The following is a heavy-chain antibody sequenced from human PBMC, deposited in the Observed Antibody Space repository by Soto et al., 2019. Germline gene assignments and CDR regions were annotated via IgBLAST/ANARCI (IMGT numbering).Heavy chain of an antibody. D-gene: IGHD2-2*01. CDR1: GGSISSGGYY. CDR3: AREYQLLPRGWFDH. J-gene: IGHJ5*02. V-gene: IGHV4-31*03. CDR2: IYYSGST. Sequence: TLSLTCTVSGGSISSGGYYWSWIRQHPGKGLEWIGYIYYSGSTYYNPSLKSRVTISVDTSKNQFSLKLSSVTAADTAVYYCAREYQLLPRGWFDHWGQGTLVTVSS.